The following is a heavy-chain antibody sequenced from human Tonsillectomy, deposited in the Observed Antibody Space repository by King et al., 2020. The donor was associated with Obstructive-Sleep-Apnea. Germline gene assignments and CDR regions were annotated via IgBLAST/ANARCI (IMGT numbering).Heavy chain of an antibody. V-gene: IGHV4-34*12. CDR1: GGSFSDYF. Sequence: VQLQQWGAGLWKPSETLSLTCAVYGGSFSDYFWSWIRQPPGKWLEWVVEIVHSVRTNYNPSLKSRVTISVDTSKNKLSLKFSSVTAADTAVYYCARLPAAGAYFDYWGQGTLVTVSS. J-gene: IGHJ4*02. CDR3: ARLPAAGAYFDY. D-gene: IGHD6-13*01. CDR2: IVHSVRT.